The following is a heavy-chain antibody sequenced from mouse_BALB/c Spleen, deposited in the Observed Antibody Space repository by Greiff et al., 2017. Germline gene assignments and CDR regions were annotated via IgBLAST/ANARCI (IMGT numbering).Heavy chain of an antibody. V-gene: IGHV3-2*02. CDR3: ARSETVVARGYAMDY. D-gene: IGHD1-1*01. CDR2: ISYSGST. Sequence: EVQLQESGPGLVKPSQSLSLTCTVTGYSITSDYAWNWIRQFPGNKLEWMGYISYSGSTSYNPSLKSRISITRDTSKNQFFLQLNSVTTEDTATYYCARSETVVARGYAMDYWGQGTSVTVSS. CDR1: GYSITSDYA. J-gene: IGHJ4*01.